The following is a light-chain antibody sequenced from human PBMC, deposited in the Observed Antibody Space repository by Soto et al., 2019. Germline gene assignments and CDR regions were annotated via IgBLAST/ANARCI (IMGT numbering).Light chain of an antibody. CDR2: EVS. J-gene: IGLJ1*01. CDR3: SSYTASSTYV. CDR1: GSDVGYYNY. V-gene: IGLV2-14*01. Sequence: QSVLTQPASVSGSPGQSITISCTGTGSDVGYYNYVSWFQEHPGKAPKLMIYEVSNRPSGVANRFSGSKSGNTASLTISGLQAEDEADYYCSSYTASSTYVFGTGTKVTVL.